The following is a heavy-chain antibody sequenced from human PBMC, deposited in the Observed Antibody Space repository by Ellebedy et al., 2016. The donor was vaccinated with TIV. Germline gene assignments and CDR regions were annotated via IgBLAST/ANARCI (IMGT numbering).Heavy chain of an antibody. V-gene: IGHV5-51*01. J-gene: IGHJ4*02. CDR1: GYASSTYW. CDR3: ARCGYSGFGNDY. Sequence: GGSLRLSCKVSGYASSTYWIAWVRQMPGKGPEWMGVTNLGDSDIRYIPSFEGQVTISADKSISTAYLQWSSLKASDTAMYYCARCGYSGFGNDYWGQGTLVTVSS. CDR2: TNLGDSDI. D-gene: IGHD5-12*01.